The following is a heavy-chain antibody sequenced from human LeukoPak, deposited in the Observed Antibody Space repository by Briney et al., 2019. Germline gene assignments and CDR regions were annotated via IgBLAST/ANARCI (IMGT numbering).Heavy chain of an antibody. CDR3: ARQADYNVLTGYFKGHLDY. CDR2: IYPGDSDT. D-gene: IGHD3-9*01. CDR1: GYSFNTYW. J-gene: IGHJ4*02. V-gene: IGHV5-51*01. Sequence: HGESLKISCKGSGYSFNTYWIAWVRQMPGKVLEWMGIIYPGDSDTRYSPSFQGQVTISADESISTAYLHWNSLKASDTAMYYCARQADYNVLTGYFKGHLDYWGQGTLVTVSS.